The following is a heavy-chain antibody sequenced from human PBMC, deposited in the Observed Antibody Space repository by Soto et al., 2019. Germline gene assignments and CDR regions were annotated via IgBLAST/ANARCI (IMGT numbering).Heavy chain of an antibody. D-gene: IGHD3-22*01. Sequence: SETPSLTCTVPDASISSDDWSWIRQPPGKGLEWIGYMYYSGSTNYNPSLKSRVTISVDTSKNQFSLKLSSVTAADTAVYYCARFERGWLFSTYYYYMDVWGNGTTGTVSS. J-gene: IGHJ6*03. CDR2: MYYSGST. CDR1: DASISSDD. V-gene: IGHV4-59*13. CDR3: ARFERGWLFSTYYYYMDV.